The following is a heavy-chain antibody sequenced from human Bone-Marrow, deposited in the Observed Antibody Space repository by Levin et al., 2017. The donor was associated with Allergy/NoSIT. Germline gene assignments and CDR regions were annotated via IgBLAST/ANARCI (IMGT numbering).Heavy chain of an antibody. CDR3: ARDNYDYSSGFDY. J-gene: IGHJ4*02. CDR1: GDSVSSNSAA. D-gene: IGHD3-22*01. CDR2: TYYRSKWYN. Sequence: SQTLSLTCAISGDSVSSNSAAWNWIRQSPSRGLEWLGRTYYRSKWYNDYEVSVKSRITVNPDTSKNQFSLQLTSVTPEDTAVYFCARDNYDYSSGFDYWGQGTLVTVSS. V-gene: IGHV6-1*01.